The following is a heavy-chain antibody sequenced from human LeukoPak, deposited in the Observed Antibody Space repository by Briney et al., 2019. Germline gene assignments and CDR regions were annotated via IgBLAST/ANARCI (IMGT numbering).Heavy chain of an antibody. V-gene: IGHV3-7*01. CDR3: ARVDPGYGANVD. CDR1: GFRFSNSW. D-gene: IGHD4/OR15-4a*01. J-gene: IGHJ4*02. CDR2: IKQDGSAR. Sequence: GGSLRLSCAASGFRFSNSWMTWFRQAPGKGLEWVAGIKQDGSARHYVDSVTGRFTISRDNAKNSLYLLMNSLRVEDTAVYYCARVDPGYGANVDWGQGTLVTVSS.